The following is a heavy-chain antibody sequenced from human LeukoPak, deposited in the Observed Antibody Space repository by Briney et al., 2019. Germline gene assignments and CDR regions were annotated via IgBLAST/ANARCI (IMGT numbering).Heavy chain of an antibody. CDR2: ISSSSSTI. CDR1: GLTFSSYS. D-gene: IGHD1-26*01. Sequence: GGSLRLSCAASGLTFSSYSMNWVRQAPGKGLEWVSYISSSSSTIYYADSVKGRFTISRDNSKNTLYLQMSSLRAEDTAVYYCVKGGGSYKDLFDYWGQGTLVTVSS. J-gene: IGHJ4*02. CDR3: VKGGGSYKDLFDY. V-gene: IGHV3-48*01.